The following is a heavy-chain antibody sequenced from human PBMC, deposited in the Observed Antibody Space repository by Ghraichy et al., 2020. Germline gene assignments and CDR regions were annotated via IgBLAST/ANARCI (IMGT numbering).Heavy chain of an antibody. J-gene: IGHJ6*02. D-gene: IGHD6-19*01. CDR3: AKEVIAVAGNYYYYGMDV. CDR1: GFTFDDYA. Sequence: GGSLRLSCAASGFTFDDYAMHWVRQAPGKGLEWVSGISWNSGSIGYADSVKGRFTISRDNAKNSLYLQMNSLRAEDTALYYCAKEVIAVAGNYYYYGMDVWGQGTTVTVSS. V-gene: IGHV3-9*01. CDR2: ISWNSGSI.